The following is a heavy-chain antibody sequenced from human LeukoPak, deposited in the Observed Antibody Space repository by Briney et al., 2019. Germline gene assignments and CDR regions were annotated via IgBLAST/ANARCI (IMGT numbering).Heavy chain of an antibody. D-gene: IGHD3-10*01. CDR1: GGSFSGYY. CDR3: ARGRGSYCDY. Sequence: SETLSLTCAVYGGSFSGYYWSWIRQPPGKGLEWIGEINHSGSTNYNPSLKSRVTISVDTSKNQFSLKLSSVTAADTAVNYCARGRGSYCDYWGQGTLVTVSS. J-gene: IGHJ4*02. CDR2: INHSGST. V-gene: IGHV4-34*01.